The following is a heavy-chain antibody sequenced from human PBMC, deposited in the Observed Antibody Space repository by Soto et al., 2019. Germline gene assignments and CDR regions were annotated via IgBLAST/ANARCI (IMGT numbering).Heavy chain of an antibody. Sequence: ASVKVSCKASGYTFTNYFMHWVRQAPGQGLEWMGIINPSGGSTSYAQQFQGRVTMTRDTSTSTVYMELSSLRSEDTAVYYCARGSSGWCLDYWGQGTLVTVSS. CDR1: GYTFTNYF. V-gene: IGHV1-46*03. D-gene: IGHD6-19*01. CDR2: INPSGGST. CDR3: ARGSSGWCLDY. J-gene: IGHJ4*02.